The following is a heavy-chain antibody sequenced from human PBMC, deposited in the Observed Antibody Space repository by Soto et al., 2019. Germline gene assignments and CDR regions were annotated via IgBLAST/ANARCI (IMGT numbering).Heavy chain of an antibody. D-gene: IGHD6-13*01. CDR1: GGSISSGGYY. V-gene: IGHV4-31*03. CDR3: ARGIGWRQQLASFLDY. CDR2: IYYSGST. Sequence: QVQLQESGPGLVKPSQILSLTCTVSGGSISSGGYYWSWIRQHPGKGLEWIGYIYYSGSTYYNPSLKSRVTISVDTSKNQFSLKLSSVTAADTAVYYCARGIGWRQQLASFLDYWGQGTLVTVSS. J-gene: IGHJ4*02.